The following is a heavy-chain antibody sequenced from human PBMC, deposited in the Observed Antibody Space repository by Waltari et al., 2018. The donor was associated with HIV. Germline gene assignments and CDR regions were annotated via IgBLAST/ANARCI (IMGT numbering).Heavy chain of an antibody. Sequence: QLVQSGTEVKKPGEPLKISCQSSDYSFTSHWIAWVRQMPGKGLEWMGIIYAGDSDTRYSPTFEGRVAMSVDQSITTAYLQWNALRDSDTGIYYCARLKVGGHDASDLWGQGTMVIVSS. CDR1: DYSFTSHW. CDR3: ARLKVGGHDASDL. V-gene: IGHV5-51*01. CDR2: IYAGDSDT. J-gene: IGHJ3*01. D-gene: IGHD3-16*01.